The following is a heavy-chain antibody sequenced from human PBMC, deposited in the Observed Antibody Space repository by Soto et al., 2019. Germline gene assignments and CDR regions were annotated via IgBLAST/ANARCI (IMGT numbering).Heavy chain of an antibody. CDR1: GFKFSNYA. CDR2: ISATGGGT. CDR3: AKDRRAGGNSAFYFDF. Sequence: GGSLRLSCAASGFKFSNYAMSWVRQAPGKGLEWVSLISATGGGTYYADSVKGRFTISRDNSHNTLYLLVHSLTAEDTAVYYCAKDRRAGGNSAFYFDFWGQGAQVTVSS. V-gene: IGHV3-23*01. D-gene: IGHD3-16*01. J-gene: IGHJ4*02.